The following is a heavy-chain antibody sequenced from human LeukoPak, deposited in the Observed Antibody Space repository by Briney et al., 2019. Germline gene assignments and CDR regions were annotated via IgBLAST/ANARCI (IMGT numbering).Heavy chain of an antibody. CDR2: IYYSGST. J-gene: IGHJ4*02. CDR3: AGVKRIKLFDY. V-gene: IGHV4-39*07. D-gene: IGHD2-15*01. CDR1: GVSISSSSYY. Sequence: SETLSLTCTVSGVSISSSSYYWGWIRQPPGKGLEWIVSIYYSGSTYYNPALKSLITITVDTSKNPFSLKLSSVTAADTAVYYCAGVKRIKLFDYWGQGTLVTVSS.